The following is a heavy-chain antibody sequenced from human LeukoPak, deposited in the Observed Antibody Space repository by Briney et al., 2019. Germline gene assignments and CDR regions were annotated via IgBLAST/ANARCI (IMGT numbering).Heavy chain of an antibody. Sequence: SQTLSLTCTVSGGSISSGGYYWSWIRQHPGKGLEWIGYIYYSGSTYYNPSLKSRVTISVDTSKNQFSLKLSPVTAADTAVYYCARGQDGYEIHWGQGTLVTVSS. CDR2: IYYSGST. V-gene: IGHV4-31*03. CDR3: ARGQDGYEIH. CDR1: GGSISSGGYY. J-gene: IGHJ4*02. D-gene: IGHD5-12*01.